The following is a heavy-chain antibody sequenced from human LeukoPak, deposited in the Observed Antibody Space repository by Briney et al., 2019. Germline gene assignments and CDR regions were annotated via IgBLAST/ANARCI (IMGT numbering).Heavy chain of an antibody. V-gene: IGHV3-30*18. D-gene: IGHD6-19*01. CDR1: GFTFSSYG. CDR3: AKDAGYSSGWLSFDY. CDR2: ISYDGSNK. J-gene: IGHJ4*02. Sequence: PGRSLRLSCAASGFTFSSYGMHWVRQAPGKGLEWVAVISYDGSNKYYADSVKGRFTISRDNSKNTLYLQMNSLRAEDTAVYYRAKDAGYSSGWLSFDYWGQGTLVTVSS.